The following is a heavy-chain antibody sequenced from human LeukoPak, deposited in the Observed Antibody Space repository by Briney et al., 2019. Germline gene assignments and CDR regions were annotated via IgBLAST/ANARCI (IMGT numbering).Heavy chain of an antibody. CDR1: GGSINNYY. J-gene: IGHJ3*02. V-gene: IGHV4-4*07. Sequence: ASETLSLTCTVSGGSINNYYWSWIRQPAGKGLEWIGRIYTSGSTNYNPSLKSRVTMSIDTSKNQFSLKLSSVTAADTAVYFCARDYDFWSGYLTHDAFDIWGQGTMVTVSS. CDR2: IYTSGST. CDR3: ARDYDFWSGYLTHDAFDI. D-gene: IGHD3-3*01.